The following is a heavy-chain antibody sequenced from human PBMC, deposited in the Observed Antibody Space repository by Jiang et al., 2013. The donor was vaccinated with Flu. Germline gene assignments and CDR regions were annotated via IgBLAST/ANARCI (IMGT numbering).Heavy chain of an antibody. Sequence: SETLSLTCTVSGGSISSHYWSWIRQPPGKGLEWIGYIYYSGSTNYNPSLKSRVTISVDTSKNQFSLKLSSVTAADTAVYYCARGHLGVSGVRGGDYYYYMDVWGKGTTVTVSS. CDR1: GGSISSHY. CDR2: IYYSGST. J-gene: IGHJ6*03. V-gene: IGHV4-59*11. CDR3: ARGHLGVSGVRGGDYYYYMDV. D-gene: IGHD3-10*01.